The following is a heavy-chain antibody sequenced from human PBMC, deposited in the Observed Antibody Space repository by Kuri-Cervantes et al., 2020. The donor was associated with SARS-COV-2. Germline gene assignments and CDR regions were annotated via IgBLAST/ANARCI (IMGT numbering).Heavy chain of an antibody. D-gene: IGHD3-3*01. J-gene: IGHJ4*02. V-gene: IGHV1-69*05. CDR3: TRDDFWSGYFVY. CDR1: GGTFSSYA. Sequence: SVKVSCKASGGTFSSYAISWVRQAPGQGLEWMGGIIPIFGTANYAQKFQGRVTITTDESTSTAYMELSSLRSEDTAVYYCTRDDFWSGYFVYWGQGTLVTVSS. CDR2: IIPIFGTA.